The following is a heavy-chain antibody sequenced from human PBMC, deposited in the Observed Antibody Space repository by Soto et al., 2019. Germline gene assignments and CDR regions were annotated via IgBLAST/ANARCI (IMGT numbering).Heavy chain of an antibody. D-gene: IGHD2-21*01. CDR2: VKSKSEGGTT. V-gene: IGHV3-15*05. Sequence: PGGSLRLSCAASGFIFRDAWISWVRQAPGKGLEWIGRVKSKSEGGTTDYAALVKGRFTVSRDDSINTVSLQMDSLKMEDTAVYFCLAGSPFEYWGQGTLVTVSS. CDR3: LAGSPFEY. J-gene: IGHJ4*02. CDR1: GFIFRDAW.